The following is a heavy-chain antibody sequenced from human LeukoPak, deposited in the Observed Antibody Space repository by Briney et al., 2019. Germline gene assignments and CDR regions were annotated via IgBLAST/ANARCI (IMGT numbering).Heavy chain of an antibody. J-gene: IGHJ3*02. CDR1: GGSISSGDYY. Sequence: PSETLSLTCTVSGGSISSGDYYWSWIRQPPGKGLEWIGYIYYSGSTYYNPSLKSRVTISVDTSKNQFSLKLSSVTAADTAVYYCARDRIAAAAPGAFDIWGQGTMVTVSS. CDR3: ARDRIAAAAPGAFDI. D-gene: IGHD6-13*01. V-gene: IGHV4-30-4*08. CDR2: IYYSGST.